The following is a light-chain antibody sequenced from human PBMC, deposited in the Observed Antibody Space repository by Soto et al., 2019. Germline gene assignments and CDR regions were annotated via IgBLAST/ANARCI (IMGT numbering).Light chain of an antibody. CDR3: QQYKSWPIT. CDR2: GVS. J-gene: IGKJ5*01. V-gene: IGKV3D-15*01. Sequence: EIVMTQSPATLSVSPGERATLSCRASQSVSSNLAWYQQKPGQAPRLLMYGVSTWGTGVTARFSGSGSGTEFTLTISSLQSEDFAIYYCQQYKSWPITFGQGTRLEIK. CDR1: QSVSSN.